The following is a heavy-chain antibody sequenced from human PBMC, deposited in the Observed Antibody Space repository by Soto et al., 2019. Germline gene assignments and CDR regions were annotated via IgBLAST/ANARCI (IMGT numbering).Heavy chain of an antibody. CDR1: GYTFTSYD. V-gene: IGHV1-8*01. CDR3: AREGTLLAGTTTDYYCYGLDV. D-gene: IGHD1-26*01. Sequence: QVQLVQSGAEVKKPGASVKVSCKASGYTFTSYDINWVRQATGQGLEWMGWMNPNSGNTDYAQKFQGRVTMTRNTSISTAYMELCRLRSEDTAVYYCAREGTLLAGTTTDYYCYGLDVWGQGTTVTVSS. J-gene: IGHJ6*02. CDR2: MNPNSGNT.